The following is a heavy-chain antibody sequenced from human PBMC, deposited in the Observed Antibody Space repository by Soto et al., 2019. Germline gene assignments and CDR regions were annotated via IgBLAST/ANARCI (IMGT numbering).Heavy chain of an antibody. Sequence: SVKVSCKASGFTFTSSAVQWVRQARGQRLEWIGWIVVGSGNTNYAQKFQERVTITRDMSTSTAYMELSSLRSEDTAVYYCAAASPPRIAAAGTGYYYYYGMDVWGRGTTVTVSS. V-gene: IGHV1-58*01. J-gene: IGHJ6*02. D-gene: IGHD6-13*01. CDR2: IVVGSGNT. CDR3: AAASPPRIAAAGTGYYYYYGMDV. CDR1: GFTFTSSA.